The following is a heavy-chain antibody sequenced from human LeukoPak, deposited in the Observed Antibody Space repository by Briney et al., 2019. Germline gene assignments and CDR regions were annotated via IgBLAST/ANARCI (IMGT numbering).Heavy chain of an antibody. J-gene: IGHJ4*02. V-gene: IGHV5-51*01. Sequence: GESLKISCKGSGYSFTSYWIGWVRQMPGKGLEWMGIIYPGDSDTRYSPSFQGQVTISADKSISTAYLQWSGLKASDTAMYYCAIQGSSIAVTVDYWGQGTLVTVSS. CDR3: AIQGSSIAVTVDY. D-gene: IGHD6-19*01. CDR1: GYSFTSYW. CDR2: IYPGDSDT.